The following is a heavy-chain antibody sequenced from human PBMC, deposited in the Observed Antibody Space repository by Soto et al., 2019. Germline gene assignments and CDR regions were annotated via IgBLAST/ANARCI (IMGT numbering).Heavy chain of an antibody. V-gene: IGHV1-69*12. CDR1: GGTFSSYA. Sequence: QVQLVQSGAEVKKPGSSVKVSCKASGGTFSSYAISWVRQAPGQGLEWMGGIIPIFGTANYAQKFQGRVTITADESTSTADMELSSLRSEDTAVYYCAGTPELTRIYYYYGMDVWGQGTTVTVSS. CDR3: AGTPELTRIYYYYGMDV. CDR2: IIPIFGTA. J-gene: IGHJ6*02. D-gene: IGHD1-7*01.